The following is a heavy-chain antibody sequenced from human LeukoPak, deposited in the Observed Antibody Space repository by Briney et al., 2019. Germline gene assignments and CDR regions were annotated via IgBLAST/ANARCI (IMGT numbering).Heavy chain of an antibody. Sequence: GGSLRLSCAASGFTFSSYAMSWVRQAPGKGLEWVSGVSGSGGSTYYADSVKGRFTISRDNSKNTLYLQMNSLRAEDTAVYYCAKDLDIVATITGNWGQGALVTVSS. CDR1: GFTFSSYA. D-gene: IGHD5-12*01. CDR2: VSGSGGST. CDR3: AKDLDIVATITGN. V-gene: IGHV3-23*01. J-gene: IGHJ4*02.